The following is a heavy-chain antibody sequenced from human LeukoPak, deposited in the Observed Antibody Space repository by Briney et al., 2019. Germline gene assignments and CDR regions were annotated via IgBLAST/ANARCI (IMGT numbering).Heavy chain of an antibody. CDR1: GVTISSYY. CDR3: AGAPHTVTHPSYYYYYMDV. V-gene: IGHV4-59*12. CDR2: IYYSGST. Sequence: WETLSLTCTASGVTISSYYWSWIRQPPGKGLEWIAYIYYSGSTNYNPSLKSRVTISVDTSKNQFSLKLSSVTAADTAVYYCAGAPHTVTHPSYYYYYMDVWGKGTTVTVSS. J-gene: IGHJ6*03. D-gene: IGHD4-17*01.